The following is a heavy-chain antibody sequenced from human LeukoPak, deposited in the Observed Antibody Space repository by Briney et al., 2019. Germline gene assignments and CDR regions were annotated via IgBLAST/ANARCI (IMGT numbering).Heavy chain of an antibody. V-gene: IGHV3-23*01. Sequence: PGGSLRLSCAASGFTFSSYGMSCVRQDPGKGQEWVSAISGSGGSTYYADSVKGRFTISRDNAKNSLYLQMHSLRAEDTAVYYCARGVYSSSSPQVPDYWGQGTLVTVSS. CDR1: GFTFSSYG. D-gene: IGHD6-6*01. CDR3: ARGVYSSSSPQVPDY. CDR2: ISGSGGST. J-gene: IGHJ4*02.